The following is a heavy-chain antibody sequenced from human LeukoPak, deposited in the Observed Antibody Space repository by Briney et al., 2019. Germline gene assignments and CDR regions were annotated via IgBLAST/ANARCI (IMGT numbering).Heavy chain of an antibody. V-gene: IGHV1-18*01. J-gene: IGHJ6*03. Sequence: VASVKVSCTTSGYTFTSYGLTWVRQAPGQGLEWMGWISTYNGNTNYAQNLQGRVTMTTDTSTSTAYMELRSLRSDDTAVYYCARGSSGYDYYYYYMDVWGKGTTVTVSS. CDR3: ARGSSGYDYYYYYMDV. CDR1: GYTFTSYG. CDR2: ISTYNGNT. D-gene: IGHD3-22*01.